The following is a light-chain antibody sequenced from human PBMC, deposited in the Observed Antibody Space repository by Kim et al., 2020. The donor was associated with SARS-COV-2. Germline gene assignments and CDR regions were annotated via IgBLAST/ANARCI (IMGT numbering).Light chain of an antibody. CDR2: RNN. J-gene: IGLJ3*02. CDR3: SAWDSSLSAWV. CDR1: SNEVGNEG. Sequence: RKTATLTCARTSNEVGNEGATWLQQRQGHPPKLLSSRNNNRPSGISERFSASRSGDTASLTITGLQPEDEADYYCSAWDSSLSAWVFGGGTQLTVL. V-gene: IGLV10-54*01.